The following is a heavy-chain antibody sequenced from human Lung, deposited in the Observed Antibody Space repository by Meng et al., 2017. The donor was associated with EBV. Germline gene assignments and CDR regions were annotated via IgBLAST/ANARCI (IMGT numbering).Heavy chain of an antibody. CDR1: GRSFNSSY. D-gene: IGHD2-2*01. V-gene: IGHV4-34*01. Sequence: QVQQQKWGAGLLKPSHTMSLTVVVSGRSFNSSYWSWIRQPPGKGLEWIGQINYSGITNYNPSLKSRVTISVDTSKNQFSLSLNSVTAADTAVYYCARGGTSSAPFDYWGQGTLVTVSS. J-gene: IGHJ4*02. CDR2: INYSGIT. CDR3: ARGGTSSAPFDY.